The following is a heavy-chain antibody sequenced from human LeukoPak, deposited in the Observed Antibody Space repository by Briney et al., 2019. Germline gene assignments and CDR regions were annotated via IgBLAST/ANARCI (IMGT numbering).Heavy chain of an antibody. CDR1: GYTFTSYG. CDR2: ISAYNGNT. Sequence: ASVTVSCMASGYTFTSYGISWVRQAPGQGLEWMGWISAYNGNTNYAQKLQGRVTMTTDTSTSTAYMELRSLRSDDTAVYYCARDWYGYCSSTSCYLNWFDPWGQGTLVTVSS. V-gene: IGHV1-18*01. J-gene: IGHJ5*02. D-gene: IGHD2-2*01. CDR3: ARDWYGYCSSTSCYLNWFDP.